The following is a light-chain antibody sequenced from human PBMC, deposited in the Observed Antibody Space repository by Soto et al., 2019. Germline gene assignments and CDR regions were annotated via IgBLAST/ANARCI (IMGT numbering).Light chain of an antibody. Sequence: EIVLTQSPGTLSLSPGERATLSCRASRSVSSRYLAWYQQKPGQAPRLLIYGASSRATGIPDRFSGSGSGTDFILTISRLEPEDFAVYYCQQYGSAPRTFGQGTKVEIK. CDR2: GAS. CDR3: QQYGSAPRT. V-gene: IGKV3-20*01. J-gene: IGKJ1*01. CDR1: RSVSSRY.